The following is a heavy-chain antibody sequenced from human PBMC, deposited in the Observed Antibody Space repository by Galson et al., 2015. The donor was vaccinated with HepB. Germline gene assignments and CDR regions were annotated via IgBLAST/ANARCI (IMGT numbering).Heavy chain of an antibody. CDR3: AAPSPYYDFWSGQSPLDY. CDR2: IVVGSGNT. V-gene: IGHV1-58*01. CDR1: GFTFTSSA. Sequence: SVKVSCKASGFTFTSSAVQWVRQARGQRLEWIGWIVVGSGNTNYAQKFQERVTITRDMSTSTAYMELSSLRSEDTAVYYCAAPSPYYDFWSGQSPLDYWGQGTLVTVSS. J-gene: IGHJ4*02. D-gene: IGHD3-3*01.